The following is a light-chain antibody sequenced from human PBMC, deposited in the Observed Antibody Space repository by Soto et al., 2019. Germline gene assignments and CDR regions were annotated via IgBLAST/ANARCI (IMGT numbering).Light chain of an antibody. J-gene: IGKJ1*01. CDR2: EAS. CDR3: QQYNNWPRT. CDR1: QSVSSY. V-gene: IGKV3-11*01. Sequence: EIVLTQSPATLSLSPGERATLSCRASQSVSSYLAWYQQKPGQAPRLLIYEASNRATGIPARFSGSGSGTDFTLTISSLQSEDFAVYYCQQYNNWPRTFGQGTKVDIK.